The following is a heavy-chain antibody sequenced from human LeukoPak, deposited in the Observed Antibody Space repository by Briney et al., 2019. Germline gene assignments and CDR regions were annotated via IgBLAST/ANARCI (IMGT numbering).Heavy chain of an antibody. CDR1: GGSISSGGYS. J-gene: IGHJ5*02. V-gene: IGHV4-30-2*01. Sequence: SQTLSLTCAVSGGSISSGGYSWSWLRQPPGKGLEWIGYIYHSGSTYYNPSLKSRATISVDRSKNQFSLKLSSVTAADTAVYYCARVLPTGHYYGSGSYSFWFDPWGQGTLVTVSS. CDR2: IYHSGST. CDR3: ARVLPTGHYYGSGSYSFWFDP. D-gene: IGHD3-10*01.